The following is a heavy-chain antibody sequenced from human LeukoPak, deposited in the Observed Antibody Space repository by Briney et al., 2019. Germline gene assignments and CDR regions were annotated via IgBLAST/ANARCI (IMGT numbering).Heavy chain of an antibody. CDR3: ARVLLWFGASRGGGMDV. V-gene: IGHV4-30-4*01. Sequence: PSETLSLTCTVSGGSISSNDYYWNWIRQPPGKGLEWMGFIYYSGTTYYNPSLKSRVSISIDTSENQFSLKLSSVTAADTAVYYCARVLLWFGASRGGGMDVWGQGTTVTVSS. J-gene: IGHJ6*02. CDR2: IYYSGTT. CDR1: GGSISSNDYY. D-gene: IGHD3-10*01.